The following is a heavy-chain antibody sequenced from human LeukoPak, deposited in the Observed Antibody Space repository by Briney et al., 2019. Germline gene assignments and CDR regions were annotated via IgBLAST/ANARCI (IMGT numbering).Heavy chain of an antibody. Sequence: GESLRLSCVASGFTFTDHPMNWVRQAPGKGLEWISYIGGDGIAFYADSVKGRFTASKDDARKSMYLQMNSLRVEDTAVYYCAKDMGDFWSSFDYWGQGTLVTVSS. J-gene: IGHJ4*02. CDR1: GFTFTDHP. D-gene: IGHD3-3*01. CDR2: IGGDGIA. V-gene: IGHV3-69-1*01. CDR3: AKDMGDFWSSFDY.